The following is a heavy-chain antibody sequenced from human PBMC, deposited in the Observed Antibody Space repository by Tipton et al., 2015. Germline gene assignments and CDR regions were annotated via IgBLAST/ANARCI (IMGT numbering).Heavy chain of an antibody. Sequence: GSLRLSCTGSGFTFSNYWMTWVRQAPGKGLEWVSTISGSGDSTYYADSVKGRFTVSRDNSRNTLFLQMKSLGADDTAVYYCSRYGRYLNWFDPWGQGTLVTVSS. D-gene: IGHD5-12*01. V-gene: IGHV3-23*01. CDR3: SRYGRYLNWFDP. J-gene: IGHJ5*02. CDR2: ISGSGDST. CDR1: GFTFSNYW.